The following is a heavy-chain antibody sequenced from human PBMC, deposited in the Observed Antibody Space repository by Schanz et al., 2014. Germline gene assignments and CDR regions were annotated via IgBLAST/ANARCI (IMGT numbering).Heavy chain of an antibody. D-gene: IGHD3-9*01. V-gene: IGHV3-15*01. CDR2: IKSKTDGGTT. CDR1: GFTFSSYA. J-gene: IGHJ4*02. Sequence: DVQLLESGGGLVQPGGSLRLSCAASGFTFSSYAMSWVRQAPGKGLEWVGRIKSKTDGGTTDYAAPVKGRFTISRDDSKNTLYLQMNSLKTEDTAVYYCTTDSRTKLRHFDWLLRFDYWGQGTLVTVSS. CDR3: TTDSRTKLRHFDWLLRFDY.